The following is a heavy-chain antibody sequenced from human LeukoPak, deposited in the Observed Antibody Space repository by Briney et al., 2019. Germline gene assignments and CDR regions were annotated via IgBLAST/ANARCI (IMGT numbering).Heavy chain of an antibody. D-gene: IGHD2/OR15-2a*01. CDR3: VKEIAFYDY. CDR2: ISSEGKTT. V-gene: IGHV3-64D*06. CDR1: GFTFSNYP. J-gene: IGHJ4*02. Sequence: GGSLRLSCSASGFTFSNYPMHWLRQAPGKGLEYVSAISSEGKTTYYADSVRGRFTISRDNSRNTLYLQMSSLRVEDTAVYYCVKEIAFYDYWGQGTLVTVSS.